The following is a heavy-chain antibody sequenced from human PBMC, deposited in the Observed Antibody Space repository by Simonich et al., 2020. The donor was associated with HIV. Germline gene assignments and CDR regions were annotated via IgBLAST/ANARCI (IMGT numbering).Heavy chain of an antibody. CDR1: GFTFSSYW. CDR3: ARDSSYYSSSDYFDY. V-gene: IGHV3-74*01. Sequence: EVQLVESGGGLVQPGGSLRLSCAASGFTFSSYWMHWVRQAPGKGLGGVARINSDGSSTSYADSVKGRFTISRDNAKNTLYLQMNSLRAEDTAVYYCARDSSYYSSSDYFDYWGQGTLVTVSS. D-gene: IGHD6-13*01. J-gene: IGHJ4*02. CDR2: INSDGSST.